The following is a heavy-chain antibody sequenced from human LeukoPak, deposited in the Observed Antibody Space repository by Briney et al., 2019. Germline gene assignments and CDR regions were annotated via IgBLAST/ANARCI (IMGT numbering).Heavy chain of an antibody. D-gene: IGHD2-15*01. V-gene: IGHV4-38-2*02. Sequence: SETLSLTCAVSDYSISSGYYWGWIRQPPGKGLEWIGSMYHSGSTSYSPSLKSRVTISVDTSENQFSLKLTSVTAADTALYYCVRDRPAGSFDYWGQGTLVTVSS. J-gene: IGHJ4*02. CDR2: MYHSGST. CDR3: VRDRPAGSFDY. CDR1: DYSISSGYY.